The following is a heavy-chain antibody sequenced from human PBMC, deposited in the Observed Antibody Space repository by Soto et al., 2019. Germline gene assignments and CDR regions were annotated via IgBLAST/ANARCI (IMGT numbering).Heavy chain of an antibody. Sequence: GGSLRLSCAASGFTFSSYGMHWVRQAPGKGLEWVAVISYDGSNKYYADSVKGRFTISRDNSKNTLYLQMNSLRAEDTAVYYCAKVNDLYYFDYWGQGTLVTVSS. D-gene: IGHD1-1*01. CDR3: AKVNDLYYFDY. V-gene: IGHV3-30*18. CDR2: ISYDGSNK. CDR1: GFTFSSYG. J-gene: IGHJ4*02.